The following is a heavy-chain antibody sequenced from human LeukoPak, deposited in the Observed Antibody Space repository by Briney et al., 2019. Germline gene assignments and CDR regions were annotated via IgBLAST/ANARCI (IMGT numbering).Heavy chain of an antibody. CDR2: MTHTGST. D-gene: IGHD6-19*01. V-gene: IGHV4-34*01. Sequence: SETLSLTCAVYGGSFSGYYWSWIRQPPGEGLEWIGEMTHTGSTNYNPSLKSRVSISADTSKMQFSLKLSSVTAADTAVYYCARAQGRLVPPAYWGQGTLVTVSS. CDR1: GGSFSGYY. J-gene: IGHJ4*02. CDR3: ARAQGRLVPPAY.